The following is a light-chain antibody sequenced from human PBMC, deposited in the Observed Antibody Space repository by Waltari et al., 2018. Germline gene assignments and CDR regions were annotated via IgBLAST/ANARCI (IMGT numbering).Light chain of an antibody. CDR3: QRLNGYPLT. CDR2: AAY. Sequence: DIQLTQSPSILSASVGDTVTISCRASQDISTYLAWYQQQPGRAPKVLIYAAYILQSGAPSRVSGSGSGTEFTLTISSLQSEDFATYYCQRLNGYPLTFGQGTRLEIK. J-gene: IGKJ5*01. V-gene: IGKV1-9*01. CDR1: QDISTY.